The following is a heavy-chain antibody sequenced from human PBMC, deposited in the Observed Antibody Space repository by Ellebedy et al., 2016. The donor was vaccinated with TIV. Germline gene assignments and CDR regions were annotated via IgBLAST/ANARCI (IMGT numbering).Heavy chain of an antibody. V-gene: IGHV3-33*08. D-gene: IGHD3-22*01. CDR2: IWYDGSNK. CDR1: GFTFSNYA. Sequence: GESLKISCAASGFTFSNYAMSWVRQAPGKGLEGVAVIWYDGSNKYYADSVKGRFTISRDNSKNTLYLQMNSLRAEDTAVYYCARLATYYYDSSGYYYDYYYGMDVWGQGTTVTVSS. J-gene: IGHJ6*02. CDR3: ARLATYYYDSSGYYYDYYYGMDV.